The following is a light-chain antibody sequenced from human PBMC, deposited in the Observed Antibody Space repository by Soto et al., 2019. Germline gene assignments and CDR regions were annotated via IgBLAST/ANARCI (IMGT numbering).Light chain of an antibody. Sequence: QSVLTQPASVSGSPGQSITISCTGTSSDVGGYNYVSWYQQHPGKAPKLMIYEVSNRPSGVSNRFSGSKSGNTASLTISGLQAEDEADYYCSSYTSGTGSVFGTGTKVTVL. J-gene: IGLJ1*01. CDR3: SSYTSGTGSV. CDR1: SSDVGGYNY. V-gene: IGLV2-14*01. CDR2: EVS.